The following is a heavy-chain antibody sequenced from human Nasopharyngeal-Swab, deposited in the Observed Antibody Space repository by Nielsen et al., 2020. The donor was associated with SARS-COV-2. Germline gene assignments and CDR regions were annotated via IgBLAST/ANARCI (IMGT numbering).Heavy chain of an antibody. D-gene: IGHD1-26*01. CDR2: IYPGDSNT. CDR3: ARPMRPMGHYYFGMDV. CDR1: GYSFTTYW. V-gene: IGHV5-51*01. Sequence: KVSCKGSGYSFTTYWNDWVRQMPGKGLEWMGIIYPGDSNTRYSPSFQGQVTISVDKYSSTAYLQWSSLKASDTAIYYCARPMRPMGHYYFGMDVWGQGTTVTVSS. J-gene: IGHJ6*02.